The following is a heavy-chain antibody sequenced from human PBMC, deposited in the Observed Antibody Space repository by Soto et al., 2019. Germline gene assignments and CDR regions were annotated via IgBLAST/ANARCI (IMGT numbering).Heavy chain of an antibody. CDR3: ARGLRYCSSTSCYTEYFQH. D-gene: IGHD2-2*02. Sequence: SETLSLTCTVSGGSISSYYWSWIRQPPGKGLEWIGDIYYSGSTNYNPSLKSRVTISVDTSKNQFSLKLSSVTAADTAVYYCARGLRYCSSTSCYTEYFQHWGQGTLVTVSS. CDR2: IYYSGST. J-gene: IGHJ1*01. CDR1: GGSISSYY. V-gene: IGHV4-59*01.